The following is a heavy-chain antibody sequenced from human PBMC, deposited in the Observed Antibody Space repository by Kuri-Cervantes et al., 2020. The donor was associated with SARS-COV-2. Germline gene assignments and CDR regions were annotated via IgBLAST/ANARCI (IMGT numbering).Heavy chain of an antibody. V-gene: IGHV3-53*01. J-gene: IGHJ3*02. CDR1: GFTVSSNY. CDR3: ANRYCSGGSCPDAFDI. CDR2: IYSGGSK. Sequence: GGSLRLSCAASGFTVSSNYMSWVRQAPGKGLEWVSVIYSGGSKNYADSVKGRFTISRDNSKNTLYLHMNSLRAEDTAVYYCANRYCSGGSCPDAFDIWGQGTMVTVSS. D-gene: IGHD2-15*01.